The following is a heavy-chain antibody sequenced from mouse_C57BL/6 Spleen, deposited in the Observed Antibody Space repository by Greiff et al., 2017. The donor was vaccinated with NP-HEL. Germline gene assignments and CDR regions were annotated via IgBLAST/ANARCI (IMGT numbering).Heavy chain of an antibody. CDR2: ISGGGGNT. CDR3: ARHWDTGGPFDY. CDR1: GFTFSSYT. D-gene: IGHD4-1*01. J-gene: IGHJ2*01. V-gene: IGHV5-9*01. Sequence: EVKLMESGGGLVKPGGSLKLSCAASGFTFSSYTMSWVRQTPEKRLEWVATISGGGGNTYYPDSVKGRFTISRDNAKNTLYLQMSSLRSEDTALYYCARHWDTGGPFDYWGQGTTLTVSS.